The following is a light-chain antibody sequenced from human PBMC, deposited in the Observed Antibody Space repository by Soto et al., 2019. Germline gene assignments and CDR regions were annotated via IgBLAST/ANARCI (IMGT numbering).Light chain of an antibody. V-gene: IGKV3-20*01. Sequence: EIVLTQSPGTLSLSPGERATLSCRASQSVSDSYLAWYQQKPGQAPRLLIYASSRATGIPDRFSGSGSGTDFAIMISSLEPADFSVYYCQHYGTSALFGPGTRVDIK. CDR2: AS. CDR1: QSVSDSY. J-gene: IGKJ3*01. CDR3: QHYGTSAL.